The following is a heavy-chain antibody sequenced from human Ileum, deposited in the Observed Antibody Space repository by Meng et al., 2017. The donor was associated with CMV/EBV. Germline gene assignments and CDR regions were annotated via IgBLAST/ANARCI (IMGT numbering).Heavy chain of an antibody. V-gene: IGHV3-23*01. CDR2: IRVDGET. J-gene: IGHJ4*02. D-gene: IGHD4-11*01. Sequence: GGSLRLSCTASGFTFNTYALNWVRQAPGKGLEWVSGIRVDGETFYAGSVKGRFTISRDNSKNTLYLQMNSLRGEDTALYYCAKATDFDSWGPGTLVTVSS. CDR1: GFTFNTYA. CDR3: AKATDFDS.